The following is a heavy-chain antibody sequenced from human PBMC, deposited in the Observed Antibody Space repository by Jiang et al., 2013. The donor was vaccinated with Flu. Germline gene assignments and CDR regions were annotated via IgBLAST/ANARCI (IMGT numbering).Heavy chain of an antibody. Sequence: GAEVKKPGSSVRVSCKASGGTFSGYSISWVRQAPGRGLEWMGRIVPVLDIINHAEKFQGRVTLTADKSTTTAYMELRSLRSDDTAIYYCATERGYSSSWYVHWGQGTLVSVS. CDR2: IVPVLDII. CDR1: GGTFSGYS. CDR3: ATERGYSSSWYVH. J-gene: IGHJ5*02. V-gene: IGHV1-69*04. D-gene: IGHD6-13*01.